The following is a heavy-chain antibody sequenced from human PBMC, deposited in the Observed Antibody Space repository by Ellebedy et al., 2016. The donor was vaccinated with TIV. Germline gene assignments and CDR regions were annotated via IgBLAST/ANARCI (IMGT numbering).Heavy chain of an antibody. J-gene: IGHJ5*01. D-gene: IGHD6-19*01. CDR3: ARGSGPNWLDP. CDR1: GVTFTGYG. Sequence: ASVKVSCKASGVTFTGYGINWGRQAPGQGLEWMGWISGYSANTDYAQKFQGRVTMTTDTGTNTGYMELTSLTSDDTAVYYCARGSGPNWLDPWGQGTLVTVSS. CDR2: ISGYSANT. V-gene: IGHV1-18*04.